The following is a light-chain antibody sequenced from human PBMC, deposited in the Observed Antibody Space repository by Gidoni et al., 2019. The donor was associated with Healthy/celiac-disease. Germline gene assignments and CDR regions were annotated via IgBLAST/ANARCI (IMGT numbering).Light chain of an antibody. Sequence: QSVLTQPPSASGTPGQRVTIPCSGSSSNIGSTYVYWYQQLPGTVPKLLIYRNNQRPSGVPDRVSGSKSGTSASLAISGLRSEDEADYYCAAWDDSLSGLYVFGTGTKVTVL. CDR3: AAWDDSLSGLYV. CDR2: RNN. J-gene: IGLJ1*01. V-gene: IGLV1-47*01. CDR1: SSNIGSTY.